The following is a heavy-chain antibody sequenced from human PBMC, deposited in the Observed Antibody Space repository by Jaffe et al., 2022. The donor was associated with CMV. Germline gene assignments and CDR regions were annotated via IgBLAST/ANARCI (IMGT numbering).Heavy chain of an antibody. CDR1: GLTFSPYW. V-gene: IGHV3-74*01. Sequence: EEQLVESGGGLVQPGGSLRLSCAASGLTFSPYWMNWVRQAPGKGLLWVSRTNSDGSSRNYADSVKGRFTISRDNAKNTLYLQMNSLRAEDTAMYYCARGSFSAGFDYWGQGTLVTVSS. J-gene: IGHJ4*02. CDR3: ARGSFSAGFDY. CDR2: TNSDGSSR. D-gene: IGHD3-10*01.